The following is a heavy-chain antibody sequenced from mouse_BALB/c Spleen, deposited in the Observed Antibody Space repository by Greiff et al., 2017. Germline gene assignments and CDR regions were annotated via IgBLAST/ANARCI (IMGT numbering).Heavy chain of an antibody. CDR1: GFSLTSYG. V-gene: IGHV2-2*02. CDR2: IWSGGST. J-gene: IGHJ1*01. Sequence: VKLQESGPGLVQPSQSLSITCTVSGFSLTSYGVHWVRQSPGKGLEWLGVIWSGGSTDYNAAFISRLSISKDNSKSQVFFKMNSLQANDTAIYYCARRGYYGSIRYFDVWGAGTTVTVSS. CDR3: ARRGYYGSIRYFDV. D-gene: IGHD1-1*01.